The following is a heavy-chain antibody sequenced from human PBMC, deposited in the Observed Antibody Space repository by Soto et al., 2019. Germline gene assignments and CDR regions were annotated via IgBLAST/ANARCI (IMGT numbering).Heavy chain of an antibody. Sequence: GGSLRLSCAASGFSFSSYSMNWVRQAPGKGLEWVSYISSSSYTMIYADSVKGRFTISRDNAKNSLYLQMNSLRAEDTAVYYCATGRGVNFYYGMDVWGQGTTVTVSS. CDR1: GFSFSSYS. J-gene: IGHJ6*02. D-gene: IGHD3-10*01. CDR2: ISSSSYTM. CDR3: ATGRGVNFYYGMDV. V-gene: IGHV3-48*01.